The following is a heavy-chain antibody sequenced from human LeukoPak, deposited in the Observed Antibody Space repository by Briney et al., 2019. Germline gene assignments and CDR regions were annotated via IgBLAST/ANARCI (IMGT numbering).Heavy chain of an antibody. CDR1: GFTFSSYA. V-gene: IGHV3-33*08. CDR2: IWYDGSNK. CDR3: ARDQSSSGSFDY. Sequence: GGSLRLSCAASGFTFSSYAMSWVRQAPGKGLEWVAVIWYDGSNKYYADSVKGRFTISRDDSKNTLYLQTNSLRAEDTAVYYCARDQSSSGSFDYWGQGTLVTVSS. D-gene: IGHD3-22*01. J-gene: IGHJ4*02.